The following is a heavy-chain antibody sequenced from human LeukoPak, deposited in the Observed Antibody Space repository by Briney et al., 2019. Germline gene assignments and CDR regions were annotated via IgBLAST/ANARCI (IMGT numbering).Heavy chain of an antibody. J-gene: IGHJ6*02. Sequence: GGSLRLSCAASGFIFSSFEMNWVRQAPGRGLEWVSYISSSATTIYYAESVRGRFTISRDNAKNSVYLQMNSLRAEDTAVYYCARPSVGGVIDGMDVWGQGTTVTVSS. V-gene: IGHV3-48*03. CDR3: ARPSVGGVIDGMDV. CDR1: GFIFSSFE. CDR2: ISSSATTI. D-gene: IGHD3-16*01.